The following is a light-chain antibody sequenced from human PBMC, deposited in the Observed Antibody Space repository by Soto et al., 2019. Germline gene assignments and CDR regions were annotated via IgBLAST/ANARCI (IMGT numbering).Light chain of an antibody. V-gene: IGKV1-6*01. Sequence: AIQMTQSPSSLSASVGDRVTITCRASQGIRNDLGWFQQKPGKAPELLIYAASSLESGVPSRFSGSGSGTDFTLTISSLQPEDFATYYCLQDYNYPWTFGQGTKVEIK. J-gene: IGKJ1*01. CDR3: LQDYNYPWT. CDR1: QGIRND. CDR2: AAS.